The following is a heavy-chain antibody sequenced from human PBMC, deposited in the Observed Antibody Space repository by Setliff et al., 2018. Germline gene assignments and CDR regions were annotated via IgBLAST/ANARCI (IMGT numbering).Heavy chain of an antibody. CDR1: GFTFSDHY. CDR3: VKLVPQAISSDP. Sequence: GSLRLSCAASGFTFSDHYMGWVRQTPGKGLDWVGRIKSKTDGGTTDYAAPVKGRFTISRDDSKNTLYLQMNSLKTEDTAVYYCVKLVPQAISSDPWGQGTLVTVSS. CDR2: IKSKTDGGTT. D-gene: IGHD3-10*01. V-gene: IGHV3-15*01. J-gene: IGHJ5*02.